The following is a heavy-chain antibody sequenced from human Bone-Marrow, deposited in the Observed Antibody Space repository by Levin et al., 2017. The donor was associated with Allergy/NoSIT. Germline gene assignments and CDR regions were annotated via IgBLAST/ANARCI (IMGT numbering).Heavy chain of an antibody. CDR1: GFSFSSYW. Sequence: GGSLRLSCAASGFSFSSYWMHWVRQAPGEGPVWVSRIDQNGDETSYADSVEGRFTTSRDNAKNTLYLQMNSLRVEDTALYYCVISAAALESWGQGTQVTVSS. V-gene: IGHV3-74*01. D-gene: IGHD2-2*01. CDR2: IDQNGDET. J-gene: IGHJ4*02. CDR3: VISAAALES.